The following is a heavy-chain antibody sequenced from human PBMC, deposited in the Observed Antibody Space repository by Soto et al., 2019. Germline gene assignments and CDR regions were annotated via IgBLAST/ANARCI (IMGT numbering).Heavy chain of an antibody. J-gene: IGHJ4*02. CDR3: ARGRYYDTSGYYLIINYFDY. CDR1: TCSIGSYY. CDR2: IYYSGNT. V-gene: IGHV4-59*01. D-gene: IGHD3-22*01. Sequence: LTCTVSTCSIGSYYWSWIRQPPGKGLEWIGYIYYSGNTNYNPSLKSRVTISLDTSKNQFSLKMSSVTAADTAVYYCARGRYYDTSGYYLIINYFDYWGQGTLVTVSS.